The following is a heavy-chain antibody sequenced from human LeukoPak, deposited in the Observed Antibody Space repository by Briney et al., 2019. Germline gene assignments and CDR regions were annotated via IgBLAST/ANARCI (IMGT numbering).Heavy chain of an antibody. CDR3: ATGEAA. Sequence: GGSLRLSCAASGFTFSAYSMNWVRQAPGKGLEWVSYISTTSSSIFYADSVKGRFTISRENAKNSLYLQMNSLRAEDTAVYYCATGEAAWGQGTLVTVSS. CDR1: GFTFSAYS. CDR2: ISTTSSSI. J-gene: IGHJ5*02. D-gene: IGHD2-21*01. V-gene: IGHV3-48*04.